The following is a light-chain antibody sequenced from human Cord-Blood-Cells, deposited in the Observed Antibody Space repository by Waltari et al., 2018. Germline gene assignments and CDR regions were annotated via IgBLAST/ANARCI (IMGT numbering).Light chain of an antibody. CDR2: AAS. J-gene: IGKJ2*01. Sequence: DIQLTQSPSFLSASVGDRVTITCRASQGISSYLDWYQQKPGKAPKLLIYAASSLQSGVPSRFSGSGSGTDFTLTISSLQPEDFATYYCQQINSTPYTFGQGTKVEIK. CDR1: QGISSY. V-gene: IGKV1-39*01. CDR3: QQINSTPYT.